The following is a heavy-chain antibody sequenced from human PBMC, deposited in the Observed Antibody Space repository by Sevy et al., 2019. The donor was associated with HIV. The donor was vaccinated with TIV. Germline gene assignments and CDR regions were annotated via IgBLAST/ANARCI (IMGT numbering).Heavy chain of an antibody. J-gene: IGHJ6*03. Sequence: GGSLRLSCAASGFTFSSYAMHWVRQAPGKGLEWVAVISYDGSNKYYADSVKGRFTITRDNSKNTRYLQMNSLRAEDTAVYYCARDLPPGDYYYMDVWGKGTTVTVSS. V-gene: IGHV3-30-3*01. CDR3: ARDLPPGDYYYMDV. CDR2: ISYDGSNK. CDR1: GFTFSSYA.